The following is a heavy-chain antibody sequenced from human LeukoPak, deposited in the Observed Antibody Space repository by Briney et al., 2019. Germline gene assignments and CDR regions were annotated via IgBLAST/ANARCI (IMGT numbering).Heavy chain of an antibody. V-gene: IGHV3-21*01. CDR1: GFTFNNYA. CDR3: ARDSGSSWYWNGPYYYYGMDV. J-gene: IGHJ6*02. D-gene: IGHD6-13*01. CDR2: ISGGGETT. Sequence: GGSLRLSCAASGFTFNNYAMNWVRQAPGKGLEWVSSISGGGETTYYADSVKGRFTISRDNAKNSLYLQMNSLRAEDTAVYYCARDSGSSWYWNGPYYYYGMDVWGQGTTVTVSS.